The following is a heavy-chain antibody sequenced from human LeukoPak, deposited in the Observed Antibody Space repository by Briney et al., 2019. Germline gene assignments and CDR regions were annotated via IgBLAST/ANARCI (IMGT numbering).Heavy chain of an antibody. CDR2: VRGKAYGGAT. Sequence: PGGSLRLSCTGSGFTFGAHSMAWVRQAPGKGPEWVGFVRGKAYGGATGYTASVKGRFTISRDDSKSIVYLQMNSLRTEDTAVYYCICLTDPFDYWGQGSLVTVSS. CDR3: ICLTDPFDY. V-gene: IGHV3-49*04. J-gene: IGHJ4*02. CDR1: GFTFGAHS.